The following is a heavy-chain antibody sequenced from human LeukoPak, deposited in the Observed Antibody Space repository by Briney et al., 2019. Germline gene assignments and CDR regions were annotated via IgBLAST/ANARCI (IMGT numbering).Heavy chain of an antibody. CDR2: IETSDSYT. CDR3: ARVARITMVRGVIIRRFDP. Sequence: GDSLEISCKGSGYSFTSYWISWVRQMPGKGLEWMGRIETSDSYTNYSPSFQGHVTISADKSISTAYLQWSSLKASDTAMYYCARVARITMVRGVIIRRFDPWGQGTLVTVSS. D-gene: IGHD3-10*01. V-gene: IGHV5-10-1*01. J-gene: IGHJ5*02. CDR1: GYSFTSYW.